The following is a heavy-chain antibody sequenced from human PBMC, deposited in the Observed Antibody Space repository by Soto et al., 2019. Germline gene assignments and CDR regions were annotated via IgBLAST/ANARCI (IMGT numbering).Heavy chain of an antibody. J-gene: IGHJ4*02. D-gene: IGHD5-18*01. CDR2: INSDGSDT. CDR3: ARDGDYSDGYDFDY. Sequence: GGSLRLSCAASGFTFNNYWMHWVRQAPGKGLVWVSRINSDGSDTTYADSVKGRFTISRDSAKSTLYLQMNSLRAEDTAVYYCARDGDYSDGYDFDYWGQGTLVTV. CDR1: GFTFNNYW. V-gene: IGHV3-74*01.